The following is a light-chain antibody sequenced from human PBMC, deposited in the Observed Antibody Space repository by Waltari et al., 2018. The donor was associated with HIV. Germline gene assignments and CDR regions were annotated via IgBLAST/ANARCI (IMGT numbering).Light chain of an antibody. J-gene: IGLJ2*01. CDR2: EVY. CDR1: SSDVGGYHY. CDR3: SACAGSNKFR. Sequence: QSALTQPPSASGSPGQSVTISCTGTSSDVGGYHYVSWYQQHPGTAPKFMIDEVYKRPSGGPDRFSGAKSGSTASLTVSGLQAEDEADDYWSACAGSNKFRVGGGTKRTGL. V-gene: IGLV2-8*01.